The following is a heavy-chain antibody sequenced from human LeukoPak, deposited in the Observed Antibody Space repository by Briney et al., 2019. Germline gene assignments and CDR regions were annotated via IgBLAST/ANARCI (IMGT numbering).Heavy chain of an antibody. CDR1: GGSISSNSYY. V-gene: IGHV4-39*01. CDR2: IYYSGST. Sequence: SETLSLTCTVSGGSISSNSYYWGWIRQSPGQGLEWIGSIYYSGSTYYNPSLKTRVTISVDTSTHQFSLKLSTVTAADTAVYYCVRHAGAYSGSWSPFYYYGMDVWGQGTTVTVSS. J-gene: IGHJ6*02. D-gene: IGHD6-13*01. CDR3: VRHAGAYSGSWSPFYYYGMDV.